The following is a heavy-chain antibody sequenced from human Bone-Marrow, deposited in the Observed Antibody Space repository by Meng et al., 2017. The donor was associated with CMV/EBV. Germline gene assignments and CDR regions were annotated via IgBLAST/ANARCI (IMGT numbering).Heavy chain of an antibody. CDR3: AREKTGSTNHFDY. J-gene: IGHJ4*02. Sequence: GESLKISCAASGFTVSSKYMTWVRQTPGKGLEWVSAISGSGGSTYYADSVKGRFTISRDNAKNSLYLQMNSLRAEDTAVYYCAREKTGSTNHFDYWGQGTLVTVSS. V-gene: IGHV3-23*01. D-gene: IGHD2-15*01. CDR2: ISGSGGST. CDR1: GFTVSSKY.